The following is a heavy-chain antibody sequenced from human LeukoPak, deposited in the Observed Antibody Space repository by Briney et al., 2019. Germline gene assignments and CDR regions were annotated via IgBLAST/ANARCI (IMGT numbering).Heavy chain of an antibody. Sequence: SETLSLTCTVSGGSISSSSYYWGWIRQPPGKGLEWIGSIYYSGSTYYNPSLKSRVTISVDTSKNQFSLKLSSVTAADTAVYYCAREESGDYGFDYWGQGTLVTVSS. J-gene: IGHJ4*02. V-gene: IGHV4-39*02. CDR1: GGSISSSSYY. D-gene: IGHD4-17*01. CDR3: AREESGDYGFDY. CDR2: IYYSGST.